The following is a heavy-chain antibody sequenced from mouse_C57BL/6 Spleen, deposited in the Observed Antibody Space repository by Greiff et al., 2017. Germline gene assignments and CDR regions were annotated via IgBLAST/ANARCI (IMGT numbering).Heavy chain of an antibody. D-gene: IGHD2-2*01. J-gene: IGHJ4*01. V-gene: IGHV5-17*01. CDR2: ISSGSSTI. CDR1: GFTFSDYG. Sequence: EVKLVESGGGLVKPGGSLKLSCAASGFTFSDYGMHWVRQAPEKGLEWVAYISSGSSTIYYADTVKGRFTISRDNAKNTLFLQMTSLRSEDTAMYYCARWFLYYAMDYWGQGTSVTVSS. CDR3: ARWFLYYAMDY.